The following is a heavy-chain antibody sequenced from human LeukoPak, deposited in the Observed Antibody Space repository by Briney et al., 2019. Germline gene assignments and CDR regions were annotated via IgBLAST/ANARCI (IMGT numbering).Heavy chain of an antibody. CDR2: IYYSGST. V-gene: IGHV4-39*01. D-gene: IGHD3-3*01. Sequence: PSETLSLTCTVSGGSISSSSYYWGWIRQPPGKGLEWIGSIYYSGSTYYNPSLKGRVTTSVDTSKNQFSLKLSSVTAADTAVYYCARSESRITIFGVVITPLDYWGQGTLVTVSS. J-gene: IGHJ4*02. CDR1: GGSISSSSYY. CDR3: ARSESRITIFGVVITPLDY.